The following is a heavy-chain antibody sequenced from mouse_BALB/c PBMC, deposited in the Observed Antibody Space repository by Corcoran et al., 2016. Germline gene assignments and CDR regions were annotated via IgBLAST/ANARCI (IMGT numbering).Heavy chain of an antibody. CDR2: ILPGSGST. V-gene: IGHV1-9*01. Sequence: QVQLRQSGAELMKPGASVKISCKATGYTFSSYWIEWVKQRPGHGLEWIGEILPGSGSTNYNEKFKGKATFTADTSSNTAYMQLSSLTSEDSAVYYCARTGGNYEAMDYWGQGTSVTVSS. D-gene: IGHD2-1*01. CDR3: ARTGGNYEAMDY. CDR1: GYTFSSYW. J-gene: IGHJ4*01.